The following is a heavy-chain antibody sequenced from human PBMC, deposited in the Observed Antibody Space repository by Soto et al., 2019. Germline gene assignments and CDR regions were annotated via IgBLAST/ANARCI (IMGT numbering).Heavy chain of an antibody. Sequence: SETLSLTCTVSGGSISGSYWSWIRQTPGKVLEWVGYIPYSGSTNYNPSLQRRVTMSVDSAKNQFSLQLGSVTAADTAVYFCTKYRQTEAEGYSFAYWGQGALVTVSS. CDR1: GGSISGSY. CDR2: IPYSGST. CDR3: TKYRQTEAEGYSFAY. V-gene: IGHV4-59*01. D-gene: IGHD2-15*01. J-gene: IGHJ4*02.